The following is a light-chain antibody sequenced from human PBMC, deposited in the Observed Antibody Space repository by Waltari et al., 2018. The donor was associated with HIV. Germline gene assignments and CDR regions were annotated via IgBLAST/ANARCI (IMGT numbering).Light chain of an antibody. Sequence: DIQLTQSPSPLSASVGDRVTITCRASQSISSWLAWYQQKPGKAPKLLIYKASSLESGVPSRFSGSESGTEFTLTVSSLQPDDFATYYCQQYNSYPFTFGPGTKVDIK. CDR1: QSISSW. CDR3: QQYNSYPFT. J-gene: IGKJ3*01. V-gene: IGKV1-5*03. CDR2: KAS.